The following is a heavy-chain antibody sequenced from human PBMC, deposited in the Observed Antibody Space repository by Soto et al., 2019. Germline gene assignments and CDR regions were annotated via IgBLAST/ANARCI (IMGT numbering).Heavy chain of an antibody. V-gene: IGHV3-33*01. Sequence: GGSLRLSCAAPGFTFCGYGMHRVRQAPGKGLEWVAVIWYDGSNKYYADSVKGRFTISGDNSKNTLYLQMNSLRAEDTAVYYCARYTTVTTFLYYGIGVRRERXTVTI. J-gene: IGHJ6*02. CDR2: IWYDGSNK. CDR3: ARYTTVTTFLYYGIGV. D-gene: IGHD4-17*01. CDR1: GFTFCGYG.